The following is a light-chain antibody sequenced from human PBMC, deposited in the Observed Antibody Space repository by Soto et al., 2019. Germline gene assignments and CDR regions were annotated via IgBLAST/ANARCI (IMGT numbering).Light chain of an antibody. J-gene: IGLJ3*02. Sequence: QSVLTQPASVSGSPGQSITISCTGTSSDVGAYNYVSWYQLHPDKAPKLMIYEVNNRPSGVSDRFSGSKSGNTASLTISGLQAEDEADYYCSSYTRTSTLVFGGGTKLTVL. CDR3: SSYTRTSTLV. CDR2: EVN. V-gene: IGLV2-14*01. CDR1: SSDVGAYNY.